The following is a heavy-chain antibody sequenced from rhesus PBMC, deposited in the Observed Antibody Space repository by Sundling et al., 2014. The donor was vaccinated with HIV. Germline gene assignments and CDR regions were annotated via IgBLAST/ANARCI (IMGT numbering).Heavy chain of an antibody. CDR3: ARGNIVVVLTSWYFDL. Sequence: QVQLVQSGAEVKKPGSSVKVSCKASGYTFTDYYIHWVRQAPRQGLEWMGWINPYNGNTKYAQKFQGRVTMTTDTSTSTAYMELSSLRSEDTAVYYCARGNIVVVLTSWYFDLWGPGTPITISS. J-gene: IGHJ2*01. D-gene: IGHD2-15*01. CDR1: GYTFTDYY. V-gene: IGHV1S2*01. CDR2: INPYNGNT.